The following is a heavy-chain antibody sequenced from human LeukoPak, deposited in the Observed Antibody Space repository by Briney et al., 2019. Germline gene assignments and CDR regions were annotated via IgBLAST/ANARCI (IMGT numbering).Heavy chain of an antibody. CDR3: ARGYSYGYFLSNY. J-gene: IGHJ4*02. Sequence: GGSLRLSCAASGFTFSSYGMHWVRQAPGKGLEWVAVIWYDGSNKYYGDSVKGRFTISRDNSKKTLYLQMNSLRAEDTAVYYCARGYSYGYFLSNYWGREPWSPSPQ. CDR2: IWYDGSNK. CDR1: GFTFSSYG. V-gene: IGHV3-33*01. D-gene: IGHD5-18*01.